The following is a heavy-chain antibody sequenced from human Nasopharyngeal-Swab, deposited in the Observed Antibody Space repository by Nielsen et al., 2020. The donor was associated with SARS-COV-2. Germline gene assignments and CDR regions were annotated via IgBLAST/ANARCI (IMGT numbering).Heavy chain of an antibody. V-gene: IGHV1-69*13. Sequence: SVKVSCKASGGTFSSCAISWVRQAPGQGLEWMGGIIPIFGTANYAQKFQGRVTITADESTSTAYMELSSLRSEDTAVYYCARGFWGRTTGTTRYDAFDIWGQGTMVTVSS. D-gene: IGHD1-1*01. CDR1: GGTFSSCA. CDR3: ARGFWGRTTGTTRYDAFDI. J-gene: IGHJ3*02. CDR2: IIPIFGTA.